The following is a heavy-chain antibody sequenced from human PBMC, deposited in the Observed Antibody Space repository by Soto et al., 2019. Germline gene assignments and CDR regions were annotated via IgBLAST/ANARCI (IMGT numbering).Heavy chain of an antibody. Sequence: PSETLSLTCTVSGGSISSYYWGWIRQPPGKGLEWIGTIYYSGNIYYNPSLKSRVTISVDTAKNQFSLKLTSVTAADTAVYYCARDKITGLFDYWGQGTLVTVSS. CDR1: GGSISSYY. CDR3: ARDKITGLFDY. J-gene: IGHJ4*02. CDR2: IYYSGNI. V-gene: IGHV4-39*02. D-gene: IGHD2-8*02.